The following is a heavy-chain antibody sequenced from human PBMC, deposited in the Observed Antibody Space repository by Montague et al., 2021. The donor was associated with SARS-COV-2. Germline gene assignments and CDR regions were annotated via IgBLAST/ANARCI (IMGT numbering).Heavy chain of an antibody. V-gene: IGHV6-1*01. D-gene: IGHD2-15*01. CDR1: GDSVSSNIAA. J-gene: IGHJ4*02. Sequence: CAISGDSVSSNIAAWNWIRQSPSRGPEWLGRTYYRSKWYNDYAVSVRSRITISPDISKNQFSLQLNSVTPEDTAVYYCTQERGPGGITWHYLDYWGQGTLVTVSS. CDR3: TQERGPGGITWHYLDY. CDR2: TYYRSKWYN.